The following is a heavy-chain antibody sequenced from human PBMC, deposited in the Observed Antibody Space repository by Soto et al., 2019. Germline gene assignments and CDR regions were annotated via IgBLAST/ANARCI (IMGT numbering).Heavy chain of an antibody. Sequence: SETLSLTCTFSVASLSSGSYYWSWIRQPPWKRLEWIAYVYYTGTTKYNPSLESRVTMSVDMSKNQVSLKLKSVTAADTAVYYCARAASTYLDLLSAFETLGQGTRVTVSS. CDR1: VASLSSGSYY. CDR2: VYYTGTT. V-gene: IGHV4-61*01. CDR3: ARAASTYLDLLSAFET. D-gene: IGHD3-9*01. J-gene: IGHJ5*02.